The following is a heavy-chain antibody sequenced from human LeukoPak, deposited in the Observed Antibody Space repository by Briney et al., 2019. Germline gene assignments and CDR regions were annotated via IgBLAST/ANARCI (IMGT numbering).Heavy chain of an antibody. J-gene: IGHJ4*02. CDR1: GFTFDDYA. Sequence: PGRSLRLSCAASGFTFDDYAMHWVRQAPGKGLEWVSGISWNSGSIGYADSVKGRFTISRDNAKNSLYLQMNSLRAEDTALYYCAKDMGYCSSTSCHQGFDYWGQGTLVTVSS. V-gene: IGHV3-9*01. CDR2: ISWNSGSI. CDR3: AKDMGYCSSTSCHQGFDY. D-gene: IGHD2-2*01.